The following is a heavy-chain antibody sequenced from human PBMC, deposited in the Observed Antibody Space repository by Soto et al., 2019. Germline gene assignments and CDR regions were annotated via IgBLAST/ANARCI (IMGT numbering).Heavy chain of an antibody. J-gene: IGHJ4*02. Sequence: SETLSLTCTVSGGSVSSGSYYWSWIRQPPGKGLEWIGYNYYSGITNYNPSLKSRVTISVDTSKNQFSLELSSVTAAETAVYYCARGVNEGYSYGYLFGYWGQGTLVTVSS. V-gene: IGHV4-61*01. D-gene: IGHD5-18*01. CDR2: NYYSGIT. CDR3: ARGVNEGYSYGYLFGY. CDR1: GGSVSSGSYY.